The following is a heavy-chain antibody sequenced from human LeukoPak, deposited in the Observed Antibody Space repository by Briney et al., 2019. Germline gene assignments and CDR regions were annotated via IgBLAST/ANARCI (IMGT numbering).Heavy chain of an antibody. CDR1: GGSISSSNW. CDR2: IYHSGST. Sequence: SETLSLTCAVSGGSISSSNWWRWVRQPPGKGLEWIGEIYHSGSTYYNPSLKSRVTISVDTSKNQFSLKLSSVTAADTAVYYCARVSITMIDYAFDIWGQGTMVTVSS. CDR3: ARVSITMIDYAFDI. V-gene: IGHV4-4*02. J-gene: IGHJ3*02. D-gene: IGHD3-22*01.